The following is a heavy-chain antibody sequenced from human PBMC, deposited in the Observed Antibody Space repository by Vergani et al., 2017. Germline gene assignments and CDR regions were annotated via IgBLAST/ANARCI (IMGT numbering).Heavy chain of an antibody. CDR2: ISSSRGTV. J-gene: IGHJ4*02. CDR1: GFTFSSYG. Sequence: EVQLVESGGGLVQPGGSLRLSCAASGFTFSSYGMNWVRQAPGKGLEWVSYISSSRGTVYYADSVKGRFTISRDNAKNSLYLQMNSLRAEDTAVYYCARDQYYYDSSGYTYYFDYWGQGTLVTVSS. V-gene: IGHV3-48*01. CDR3: ARDQYYYDSSGYTYYFDY. D-gene: IGHD3-22*01.